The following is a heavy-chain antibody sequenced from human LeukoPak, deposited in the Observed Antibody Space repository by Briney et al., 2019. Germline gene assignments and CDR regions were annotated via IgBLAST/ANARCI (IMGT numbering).Heavy chain of an antibody. V-gene: IGHV5-51*01. CDR1: GYSFTSYW. CDR2: IYPGDSDT. D-gene: IGHD3-9*01. CDR3: ARRRILTGYYYYFDY. J-gene: IGHJ4*02. Sequence: GESLKISCKGSGYSFTSYWIGWVRQMPGKGLEWMGIIYPGDSDTRYSPSFQCQVTISADKSISTAYLQWSSLKASDTAMYYCARRRILTGYYYYFDYWGQGTLVTVSS.